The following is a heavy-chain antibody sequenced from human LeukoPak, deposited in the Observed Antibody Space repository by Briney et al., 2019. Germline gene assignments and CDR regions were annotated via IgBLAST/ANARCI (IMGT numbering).Heavy chain of an antibody. D-gene: IGHD3-10*01. V-gene: IGHV4-34*01. CDR1: GGSFSGYY. CDR3: ARDGGFGELGAFDI. J-gene: IGHJ3*02. Sequence: PSETLSLTCAVYGGSFSGYYWSWIRQPPGKGLEWIGEINHSGSTNYNPSLKSRVTISVDTSKNQFSLKLSSVTAADTAVYYCARDGGFGELGAFDIWGQGTMVTVSS. CDR2: INHSGST.